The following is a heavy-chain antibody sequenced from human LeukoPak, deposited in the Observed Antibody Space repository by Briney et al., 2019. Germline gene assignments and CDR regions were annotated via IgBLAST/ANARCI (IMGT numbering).Heavy chain of an antibody. V-gene: IGHV4-39*07. CDR3: ARVGDTSGYYYYFDY. J-gene: IGHJ4*02. D-gene: IGHD3-22*01. CDR2: IYYSGST. CDR1: GGSISSSSYY. Sequence: PSETLSLTCTVSGGSISSSSYYWGWIRQPPGKGLEWIGSIYYSGSTYYNPPLKRRVTISIDTSKNQFSLRLSSVTAADTALYYCARVGDTSGYYYYFDYWGQGTLVTVSS.